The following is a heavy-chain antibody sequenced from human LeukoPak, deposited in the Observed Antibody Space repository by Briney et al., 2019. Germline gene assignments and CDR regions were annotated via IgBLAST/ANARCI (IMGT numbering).Heavy chain of an antibody. D-gene: IGHD5-12*01. CDR1: GFSLTNFA. V-gene: IGHV3-23*01. J-gene: IGHJ4*02. CDR2: IIGSSGDT. CDR3: AKGAYDYIEMGYFDY. Sequence: GGSLRLSCAASGFSLTNFAMSWVRQAPGKGLEWVSLIIGSSGDTFYADSVKGRFTISRDNSKNRLYLQMNSLRTEDTALYYCAKGAYDYIEMGYFDYWGQGTLVTVSS.